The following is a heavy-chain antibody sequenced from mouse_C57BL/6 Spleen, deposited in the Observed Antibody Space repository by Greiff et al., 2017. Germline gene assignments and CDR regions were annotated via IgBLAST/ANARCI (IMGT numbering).Heavy chain of an antibody. CDR2: IDPETGGT. CDR1: GYTFTDYE. J-gene: IGHJ2*01. D-gene: IGHD2-12*01. CDR3: TRWDSRRDYFDY. Sequence: VQLQQSGAELVRPGASVTLSCKASGYTFTDYEMHWVKQTPVHGLEWIGAIDPETGGTAYNQKFKGKAILTADKSSSTAYMELRSLTSEDSAVYYCTRWDSRRDYFDYWGQGTTLTVSS. V-gene: IGHV1-15*01.